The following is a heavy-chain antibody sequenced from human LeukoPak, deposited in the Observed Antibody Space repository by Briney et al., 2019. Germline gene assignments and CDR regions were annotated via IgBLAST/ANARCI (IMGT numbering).Heavy chain of an antibody. CDR2: IYTSGST. D-gene: IGHD2-2*01. CDR3: ARRYCSSTSCHDAFDI. V-gene: IGHV4-4*09. CDR1: GGSISSYY. J-gene: IGHJ3*02. Sequence: SETLSLTCTVSGGSISSYYWRWIRQPPGKALEGIGYIYTSGSTNYNPSLKSRVTISVDTSKNQFSLKLSSVTAADTAVYYCARRYCSSTSCHDAFDIWGQGTMVTVSS.